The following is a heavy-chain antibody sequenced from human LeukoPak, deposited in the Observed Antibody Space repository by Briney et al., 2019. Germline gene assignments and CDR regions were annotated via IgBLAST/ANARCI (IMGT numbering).Heavy chain of an antibody. CDR3: ARDRIVGLQGDAFYI. D-gene: IGHD1-26*01. CDR2: INPNSGGT. Sequence: ASVKVSCKASGYTFTGYYMRWVRQAPGQGLEWMGWINPNSGGTNYAQKFQGRVTMTRDTSISTAYMELSRLRSDDTAVYYCARDRIVGLQGDAFYIWGQGTMVTVSS. V-gene: IGHV1-2*02. CDR1: GYTFTGYY. J-gene: IGHJ3*02.